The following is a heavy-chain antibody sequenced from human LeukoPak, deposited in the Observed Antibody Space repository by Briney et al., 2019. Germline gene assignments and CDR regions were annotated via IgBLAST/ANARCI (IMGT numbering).Heavy chain of an antibody. D-gene: IGHD5-24*01. Sequence: ASVKVSCKDSGYTFTGYYMHWVRQAPGQGLEWMGRINPNSGGTNYAQKFQGRVTMTRDTSISTAYMELSRLRSDDTAVYYCASDGKEDGYNSGYWGQGTLVTVSS. CDR2: INPNSGGT. J-gene: IGHJ4*02. CDR3: ASDGKEDGYNSGY. V-gene: IGHV1-2*06. CDR1: GYTFTGYY.